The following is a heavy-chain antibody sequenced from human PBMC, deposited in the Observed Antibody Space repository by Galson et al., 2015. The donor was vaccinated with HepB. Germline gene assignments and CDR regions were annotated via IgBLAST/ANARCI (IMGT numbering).Heavy chain of an antibody. J-gene: IGHJ6*02. CDR2: LNPNSGGT. Sequence: SVKVSCKASGYTFTSYHIHWVRQAPGQGLEWMGRLNPNSGGTTYAQTFHDRVTMTRDASLNTAYLEVNRLRFNDTAIYYCARSKSLRGYIKFYYGLDVWGQGTTVTVSS. CDR1: GYTFTSYH. V-gene: IGHV1-2*06. CDR3: ARSKSLRGYIKFYYGLDV. D-gene: IGHD3-22*01.